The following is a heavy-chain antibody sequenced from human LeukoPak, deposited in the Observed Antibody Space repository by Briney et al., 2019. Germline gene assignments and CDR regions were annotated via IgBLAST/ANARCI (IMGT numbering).Heavy chain of an antibody. CDR3: AKEGYCSGGSCYPRFDP. V-gene: IGHV3-30*18. J-gene: IGHJ5*02. Sequence: GGSLRLSCAASGFTFSSYGMHWVRQAPGKGLEWVAVISYDGSNKYYADSVKGRFTISRDNSKNTLYLQMNSLRAEDTAVYYCAKEGYCSGGSCYPRFDPWGQGTLVTLSS. CDR1: GFTFSSYG. CDR2: ISYDGSNK. D-gene: IGHD2-15*01.